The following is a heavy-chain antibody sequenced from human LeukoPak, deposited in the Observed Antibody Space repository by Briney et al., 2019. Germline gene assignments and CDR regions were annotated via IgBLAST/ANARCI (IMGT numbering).Heavy chain of an antibody. CDR2: ISSSSSYT. CDR1: GFTFSDYY. V-gene: IGHV3-11*06. Sequence: GGSLRLSCAAFGFTFSDYYMSWIRQAPGKGLEWVSYISSSSSYTNYADSVKGRFTISRDNAKNSLYLQMNSLRAEDTAVYYCARDRDTMVRGVINHFDYWGQGTLVTVSS. J-gene: IGHJ4*02. D-gene: IGHD3-10*01. CDR3: ARDRDTMVRGVINHFDY.